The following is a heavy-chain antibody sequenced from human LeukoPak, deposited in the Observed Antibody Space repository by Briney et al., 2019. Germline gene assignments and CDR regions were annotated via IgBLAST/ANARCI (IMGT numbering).Heavy chain of an antibody. CDR1: GYTLTGYY. Sequence: AASVKVSCKASGYTLTGYYMHWVRQAPGQGLEWMGWINPNSGGTNYAQKFQGRVTMTRDTSISTAYMELSRLRSDDTAVYYCASQYGSGSRIDYWGQGTLVTVSS. CDR2: INPNSGGT. V-gene: IGHV1-2*02. CDR3: ASQYGSGSRIDY. J-gene: IGHJ4*02. D-gene: IGHD3-10*01.